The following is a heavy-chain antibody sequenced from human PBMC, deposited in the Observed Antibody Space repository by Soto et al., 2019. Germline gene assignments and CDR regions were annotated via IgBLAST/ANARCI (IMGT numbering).Heavy chain of an antibody. J-gene: IGHJ4*02. CDR2: ISGSGGST. CDR3: ARSPGYSSSWYPY. V-gene: IGHV3-23*01. D-gene: IGHD6-13*01. CDR1: GFAVSGCA. Sequence: GGSLRLSCAASGFAVSGCAMSWVRQAPGKGLEWVSAISGSGGSTYYADSVKGRFTISRDNSKNTLYLQMNSLRAEDTAVYYCARSPGYSSSWYPYWGQGTLVTVSA.